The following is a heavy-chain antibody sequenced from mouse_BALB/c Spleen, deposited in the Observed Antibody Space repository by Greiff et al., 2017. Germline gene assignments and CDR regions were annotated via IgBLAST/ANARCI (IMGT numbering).Heavy chain of an antibody. CDR1: GYSFTGYY. CDR2: INPYNGAT. J-gene: IGHJ4*01. D-gene: IGHD1-1*01. Sequence: VQLQQSGPELVKPGASVKISCKASGYSFTGYYMHWVKQSHVKSLEWIGRINPYNGATSYNQNFKDKASLTVDKSSSTAYMELHSLTSEDSAVYYCARGLLRYYAMDYWGQGTSVTVSS. V-gene: IGHV1-31*01. CDR3: ARGLLRYYAMDY.